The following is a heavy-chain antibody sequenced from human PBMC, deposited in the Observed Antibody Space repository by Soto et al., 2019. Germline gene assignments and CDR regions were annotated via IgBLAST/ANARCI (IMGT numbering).Heavy chain of an antibody. Sequence: QVQLVESGGGVVQPERSLRLSCAASGFTFSNYAMHWVRQAPGKGLEWVAVISYDGNNDYYVDSVKGRFTISRDNSKNTLYLQMSSLRAEDTAVYYCTRENSNWNFDYWGQGTLVTVSS. CDR3: TRENSNWNFDY. V-gene: IGHV3-30-3*01. J-gene: IGHJ4*02. CDR2: ISYDGNND. D-gene: IGHD4-4*01. CDR1: GFTFSNYA.